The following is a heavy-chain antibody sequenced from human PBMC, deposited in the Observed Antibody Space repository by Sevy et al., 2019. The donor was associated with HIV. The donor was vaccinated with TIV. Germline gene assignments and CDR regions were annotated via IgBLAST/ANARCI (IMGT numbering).Heavy chain of an antibody. V-gene: IGHV3-30*04. J-gene: IGHJ4*02. CDR3: ARALSTWYYFDY. Sequence: GGSLRLSCAVSGFIFNNYAMHWVRQAPGKGLEWAAGISHDGSNKYYGDSLKGRVTISRDNSKNTVYLQMNSLRAEDTAVYYCARALSTWYYFDYWGQGTLVTVSS. CDR1: GFIFNNYA. D-gene: IGHD6-13*01. CDR2: ISHDGSNK.